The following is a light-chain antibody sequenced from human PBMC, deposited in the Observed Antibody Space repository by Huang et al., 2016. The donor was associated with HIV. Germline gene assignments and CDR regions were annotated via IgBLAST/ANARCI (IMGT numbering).Light chain of an antibody. Sequence: EIVMTQSPATLSVSPGERATLSCRASQSVSSNLAWYQQKPGQAPRLLIYGASTMATGITARFSCSGSVTEFTLTISGLQSEDFAVYYCQQYDNWPPITFGPGTKVDIK. V-gene: IGKV3-15*01. CDR1: QSVSSN. J-gene: IGKJ3*01. CDR2: GAS. CDR3: QQYDNWPPIT.